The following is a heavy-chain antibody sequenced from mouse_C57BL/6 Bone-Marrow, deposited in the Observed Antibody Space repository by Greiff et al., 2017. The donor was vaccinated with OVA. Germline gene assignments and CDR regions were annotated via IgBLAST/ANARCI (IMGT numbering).Heavy chain of an antibody. V-gene: IGHV1-80*01. J-gene: IGHJ1*03. CDR2: IYPGDGDT. D-gene: IGHD1-1*01. Sequence: VQLQQSGAELVKPGASVKISCKASGYAFSSYWMNWVKQRPGKGLEWIGQIYPGDGDTNYNGKFKGKATLTADKSSSTAYMQLSSLTSEDSAVYFCARGGDHYGSSVWYFDVWGTGTTVTVSS. CDR1: GYAFSSYW. CDR3: ARGGDHYGSSVWYFDV.